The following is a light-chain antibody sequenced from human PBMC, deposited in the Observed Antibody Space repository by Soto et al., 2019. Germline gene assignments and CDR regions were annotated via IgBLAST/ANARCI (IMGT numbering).Light chain of an antibody. V-gene: IGLV2-8*01. CDR3: KSYAGSNTYV. J-gene: IGLJ1*01. Sequence: QYALTQPPSASGSPGQSVTISCTGNKSDIGVYDFVSWYQHHPGKAPRLIIYEVVQRPSGVPDRFSGSKSGNTASLTVSGLQAADEADYFCKSYAGSNTYVFGSGTKLTVL. CDR1: KSDIGVYDF. CDR2: EVV.